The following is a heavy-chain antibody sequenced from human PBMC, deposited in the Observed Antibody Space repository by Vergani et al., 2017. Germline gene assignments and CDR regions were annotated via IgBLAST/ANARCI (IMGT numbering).Heavy chain of an antibody. CDR1: GFTVSSNY. D-gene: IGHD2/OR15-2a*01. J-gene: IGHJ4*01. V-gene: IGHV3-23*01. CDR2: ISGPGLST. CDR3: VKEKIDLGSYFFDS. Sequence: EVQLLESGGGLVQPGGSLRLSCAASGFTVSSNYMSWVRQAPGRGLAGVSSISGPGLSTYYADSVKGRFSISRDNSKNTVFLQMHSLRAEDTAIYYCVKEKIDLGSYFFDSWGHGILVTVSS.